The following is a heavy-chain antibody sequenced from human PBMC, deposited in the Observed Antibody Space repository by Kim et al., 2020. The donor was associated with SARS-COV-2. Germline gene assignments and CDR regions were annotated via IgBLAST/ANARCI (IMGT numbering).Heavy chain of an antibody. V-gene: IGHV3-7*01. J-gene: IGHJ4*02. CDR1: GFTFSDYW. Sequence: GGSLRLSCAASGFTFSDYWMNWVRQAPGKGLEWVANINQDGSEKYYVESVKGRFTISRDNAKNSVYVQMNSLRVEDTAIYFRVRGVSSRWGQGTLVTVSS. CDR3: VRGVSSR. D-gene: IGHD6-13*01. CDR2: INQDGSEK.